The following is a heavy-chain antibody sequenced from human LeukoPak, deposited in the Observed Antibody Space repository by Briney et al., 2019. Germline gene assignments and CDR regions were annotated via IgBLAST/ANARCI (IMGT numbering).Heavy chain of an antibody. CDR1: RGTFRGYY. Sequence: SETLSLTYAFYRGTFRGYYWSWIRQPQGKVVEWIGEINHSGSTNYNPSLKSRVTISVDASKNQFSLKLSSVTAADTAVYYCARGSAGVLGRLFDYWGQGTLVTVSS. V-gene: IGHV4-34*01. CDR3: ARGSAGVLGRLFDY. CDR2: INHSGST. D-gene: IGHD6-19*01. J-gene: IGHJ4*02.